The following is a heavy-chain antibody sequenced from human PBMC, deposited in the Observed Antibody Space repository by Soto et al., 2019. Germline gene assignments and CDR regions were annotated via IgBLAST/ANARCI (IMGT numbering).Heavy chain of an antibody. CDR2: ISYDGSNK. V-gene: IGHV3-30*04. CDR3: ARDGYSSYMDV. CDR1: GFTFSSYA. Sequence: GGSLRLSCAASGFTFSSYAMHWVRQAPGKGLEWVAVISYDGSNKYYADSVKGRFTISRDNSKNTLYLQMNSLRAEDTAVYYCARDGYSSYMDVWGKGTTVTVSS. J-gene: IGHJ6*03. D-gene: IGHD5-18*01.